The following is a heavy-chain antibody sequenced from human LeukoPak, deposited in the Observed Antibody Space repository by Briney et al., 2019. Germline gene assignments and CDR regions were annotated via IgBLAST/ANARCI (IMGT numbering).Heavy chain of an antibody. CDR1: GFSVSANY. D-gene: IGHD4-17*01. J-gene: IGHJ4*02. Sequence: GGSLRLSCAASGFSVSANYMSWVRQVPGKGLEWVSVIYSGGSTYYADSVKGRFSISRDSSKNTLYLHMRSLRAVDTAVYYCARESDYGDYVWGQGTLVTVSS. CDR3: ARESDYGDYV. V-gene: IGHV3-66*01. CDR2: IYSGGST.